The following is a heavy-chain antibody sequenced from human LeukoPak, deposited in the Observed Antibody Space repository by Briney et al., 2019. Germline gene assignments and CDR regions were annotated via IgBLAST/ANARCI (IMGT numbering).Heavy chain of an antibody. CDR2: IYYSGST. J-gene: IGHJ5*02. V-gene: IGHV4-59*01. Sequence: SETLSLTCTVSGGSLSNYYWSWLRQPPGKGLEWIGYIYYSGSTSYNPSLKSRVTISVDTSKNQFSLKLTSVTAADTAVYYCARGSWAGYGGNPVEFDPWGQGTLVTVSS. CDR3: ARGSWAGYGGNPVEFDP. D-gene: IGHD4-23*01. CDR1: GGSLSNYY.